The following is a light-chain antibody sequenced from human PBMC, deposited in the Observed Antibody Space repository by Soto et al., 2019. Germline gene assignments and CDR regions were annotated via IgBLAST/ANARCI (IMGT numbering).Light chain of an antibody. CDR2: DTS. J-gene: IGKJ4*01. V-gene: IGKV3-11*01. CDR1: QSVSSY. CDR3: QQRSNWPLT. Sequence: EIVLTQSPATLSLSPGERATLSCRASQSVSSYLAWYQQKPGQAPRLRIYDTSTRATGIPARFRGSGSGTDVTLTISSLEPEDFAVYYCQQRSNWPLTFGGGTEVEIK.